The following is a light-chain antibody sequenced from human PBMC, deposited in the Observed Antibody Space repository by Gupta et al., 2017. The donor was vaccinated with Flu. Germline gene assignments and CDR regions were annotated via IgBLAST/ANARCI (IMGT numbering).Light chain of an antibody. V-gene: IGKV1-39*01. CDR2: AAS. CDR3: QQSLASPPLP. Sequence: DIHLTKSPSSLSASVGDRVTITCRASQTLINYLHWYQQKGGIATKLLIYAASSLQSGVPSGFSGSGSGTAFSLTIIIHQLEDSATCYCQQSLASPPLPIGGGTKVEI. J-gene: IGKJ4*01. CDR1: QTLINY.